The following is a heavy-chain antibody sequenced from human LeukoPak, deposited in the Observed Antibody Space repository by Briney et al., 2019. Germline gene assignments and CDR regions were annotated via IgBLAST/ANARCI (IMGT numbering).Heavy chain of an antibody. J-gene: IGHJ4*02. V-gene: IGHV4-34*01. Sequence: PSETLSLTCAVYGGSFTGDYWSWSRQPPGNGLEWIGEINHSVSTNYNPSLKSRVTISVDTSKKQFSLKLSSVTAADTAVYYCARGGWESSSSWYHYWGQGTLVTVSS. CDR3: ARGGWESSSSWYHY. D-gene: IGHD6-13*01. CDR2: INHSVST. CDR1: GGSFTGDY.